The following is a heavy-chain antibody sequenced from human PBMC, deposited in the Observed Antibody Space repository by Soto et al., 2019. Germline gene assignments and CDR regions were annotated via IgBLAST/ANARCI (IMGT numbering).Heavy chain of an antibody. CDR1: GFTFSSYS. J-gene: IGHJ5*02. CDR3: ARDRLMLESGPAAMRAGLDP. CDR2: ISSSSSTI. Sequence: GGSLRLSCAASGFTFSSYSMNWVRQAPGKGLEWVSYISSSSSTIYYADSVKGRFTISRDNAKNSLYLQMNSLRDEDTAVYYCARDRLMLESGPAAMRAGLDPWGQGTLVTVSS. D-gene: IGHD2-2*01. V-gene: IGHV3-48*02.